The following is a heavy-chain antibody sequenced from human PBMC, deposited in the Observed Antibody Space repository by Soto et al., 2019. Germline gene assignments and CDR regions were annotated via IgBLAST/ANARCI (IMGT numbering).Heavy chain of an antibody. CDR2: INPNSGGT. CDR3: ARGFIAARSRIFDY. V-gene: IGHV1-2*04. J-gene: IGHJ4*02. Sequence: GASVKVSCKASGYTFTSYGISWVRQAPGQGLEWMGWINPNSGGTNYAQKFQGWVTMTRDTSISTAYMELSRLRSDDTAVYYCARGFIAARSRIFDYWGQGTLVTVSS. D-gene: IGHD6-6*01. CDR1: GYTFTSYG.